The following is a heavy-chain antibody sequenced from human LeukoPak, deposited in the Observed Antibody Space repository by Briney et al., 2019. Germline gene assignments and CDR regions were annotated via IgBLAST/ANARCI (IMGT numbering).Heavy chain of an antibody. CDR1: GFTFSSYA. Sequence: GGSLRLSCAASGFTFSSYAMHWVRQAPGKGLEYVSAISSNGGSTYYATSVKGRFTISRDNSKNTLYLQMGSLRAEDMAVYYCASWGSGQQGYWGQGTLVTVSS. CDR3: ASWGSGQQGY. J-gene: IGHJ4*02. CDR2: ISSNGGST. D-gene: IGHD6-19*01. V-gene: IGHV3-64*01.